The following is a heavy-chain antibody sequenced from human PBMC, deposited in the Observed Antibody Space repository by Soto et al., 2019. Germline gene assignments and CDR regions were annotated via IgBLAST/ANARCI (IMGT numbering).Heavy chain of an antibody. CDR3: ARHGFGSLHGLVDV. Sequence: QVQLQESGPGRVKPSETLSLTCTVSGGSITNYYCRWFRQPPGKGLEWIGYIQYNGYSAYNLPRKRRVTMSMDTSKTQFSLMLESVTATDTAVYYCARHGFGSLHGLVDVWGQGTTVIVSS. D-gene: IGHD3-10*01. J-gene: IGHJ6*02. CDR2: IQYNGYS. CDR1: GGSITNYY. V-gene: IGHV4-59*08.